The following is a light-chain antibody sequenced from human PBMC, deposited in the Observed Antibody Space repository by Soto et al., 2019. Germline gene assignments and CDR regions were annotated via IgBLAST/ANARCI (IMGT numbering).Light chain of an antibody. J-gene: IGLJ1*01. CDR2: LEGSGNY. Sequence: QPVLTQSSSASASLGSSVKVTCTLSSGHSSYIIAWHQQQPGKAPRYLMKLEGSGNYNKGSGVPDRSSGSSSGADRYLTISNLQSEDEADYYCETWDSNTHVFGTGTKVTVL. V-gene: IGLV4-60*03. CDR1: SGHSSYI. CDR3: ETWDSNTHV.